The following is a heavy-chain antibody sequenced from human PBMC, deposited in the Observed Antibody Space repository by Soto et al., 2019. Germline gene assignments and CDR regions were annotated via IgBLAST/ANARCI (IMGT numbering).Heavy chain of an antibody. J-gene: IGHJ4*02. D-gene: IGHD4-17*01. CDR3: ARDDKGYGDVDF. V-gene: IGHV4-30-4*01. CDR1: GGSISSADYY. Sequence: SETLSLTCTVSGGSISSADYYWSWIRQPPGKGLEWIGYIYYSGATYYNPSLQSRLTMSIDTSKSQFSLGLTSVTAADTAGYYCARDDKGYGDVDFWGQGALVTVS. CDR2: IYYSGAT.